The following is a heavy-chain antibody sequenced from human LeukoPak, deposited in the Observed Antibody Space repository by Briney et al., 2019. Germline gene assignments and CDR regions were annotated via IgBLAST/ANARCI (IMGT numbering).Heavy chain of an antibody. CDR2: INPSGSST. Sequence: ASVKVSCKASGYTFTSYYMHWVRQAPGQGLEWMGLINPSGSSTSYAQKFQGRLSLTRDMSTSTDYMELSSLRSEDTAVYYCARDNSVGDTAWWFDPWGQGTLVTVSS. D-gene: IGHD1-26*01. CDR1: GYTFTSYY. J-gene: IGHJ5*02. CDR3: ARDNSVGDTAWWFDP. V-gene: IGHV1-46*01.